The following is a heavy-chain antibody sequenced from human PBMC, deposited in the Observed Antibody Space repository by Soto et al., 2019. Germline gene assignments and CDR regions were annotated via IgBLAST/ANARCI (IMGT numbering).Heavy chain of an antibody. D-gene: IGHD3-10*01. Sequence: SETLSLTCTVSGGSISSSSYSWGWIRQPPGKGLEWIGSIYYSGSTYYNPSLKSRVTISVDTSKNQFSLKLSSVTAADTAVYYCARPTYYYGSGSEYYYMDVWGKGTRVTVS. CDR2: IYYSGST. J-gene: IGHJ6*03. V-gene: IGHV4-39*01. CDR1: GGSISSSSYS. CDR3: ARPTYYYGSGSEYYYMDV.